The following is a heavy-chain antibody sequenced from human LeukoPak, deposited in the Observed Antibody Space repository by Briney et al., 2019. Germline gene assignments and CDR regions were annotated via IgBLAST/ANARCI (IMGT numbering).Heavy chain of an antibody. V-gene: IGHV3-15*01. CDR3: PSTMRH. J-gene: IGHJ4*02. Sequence: PGGSLRLSCAASGFTYRIAWMTWVRQAPGKGLEWVGRINRKSDGGTTDYAAPVKGRFTISRDDSKNTLYLQMNGLKTEDTAVYYCPSTMRHWRQRTLVTVSS. D-gene: IGHD5/OR15-5a*01. CDR2: INRKSDGGTT. CDR1: GFTYRIAW.